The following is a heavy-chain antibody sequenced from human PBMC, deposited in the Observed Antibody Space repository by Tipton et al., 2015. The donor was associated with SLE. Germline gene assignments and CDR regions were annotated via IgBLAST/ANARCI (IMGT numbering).Heavy chain of an antibody. J-gene: IGHJ6*02. Sequence: SLRLSCAASGFTFSDYYMSWVRQAPGKGLEWVANIKQDGSEKYYVDSVKGRFTISRDNAKNSLYLQMNSLRAEDTAVYYCARVDPLVFPLGHCSSTSCYGVGAGMDVWGQGTTVTVSS. CDR3: ARVDPLVFPLGHCSSTSCYGVGAGMDV. CDR1: GFTFSDYY. CDR2: IKQDGSEK. D-gene: IGHD2-2*01. V-gene: IGHV3-7*03.